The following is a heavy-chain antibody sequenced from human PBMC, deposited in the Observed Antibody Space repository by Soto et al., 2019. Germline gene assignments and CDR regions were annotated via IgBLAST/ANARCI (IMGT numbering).Heavy chain of an antibody. CDR2: ISYDGSNK. J-gene: IGHJ4*02. Sequence: GGSLRLSCAASGFTFSTYGMHWVRQAPGKGLEWVAVISYDGSNKYYADSVKGRFTISKDNPKNTLYLQMNSLRADDTAVYYCVKYLVIVSGFHHFDDWGQGTLV. D-gene: IGHD3-22*01. V-gene: IGHV3-30*18. CDR1: GFTFSTYG. CDR3: VKYLVIVSGFHHFDD.